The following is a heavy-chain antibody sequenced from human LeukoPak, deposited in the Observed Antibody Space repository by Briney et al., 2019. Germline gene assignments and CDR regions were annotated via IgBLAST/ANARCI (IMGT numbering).Heavy chain of an antibody. V-gene: IGHV4-61*02. D-gene: IGHD1-26*01. Sequence: SETLSLTCAVSGGSISSDLYSWSWIRQPAGKGLEWIGRIYTSGSTNYNASLKSRVSMSVDTSKNQFSLKLSSVTAADTAVFYCARENSGSYREFDYWGQGTLVTVSS. CDR1: GGSISSDLYS. J-gene: IGHJ4*02. CDR3: ARENSGSYREFDY. CDR2: IYTSGST.